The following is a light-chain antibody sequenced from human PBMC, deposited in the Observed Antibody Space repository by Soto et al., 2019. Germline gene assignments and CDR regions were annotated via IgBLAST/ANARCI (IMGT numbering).Light chain of an antibody. CDR2: EVS. J-gene: IGLJ1*01. CDR3: ASYASSTSYV. V-gene: IGLV2-14*01. Sequence: QSVLTQPASVSGSPGQSITISCTGTSSDVGAYNYVSWYRQYSGKAPKLIIYEVSNRPSGVSNRFSGSKSGNTASLTISGVQPEDEADYYCASYASSTSYVFGTGTQLTVL. CDR1: SSDVGAYNY.